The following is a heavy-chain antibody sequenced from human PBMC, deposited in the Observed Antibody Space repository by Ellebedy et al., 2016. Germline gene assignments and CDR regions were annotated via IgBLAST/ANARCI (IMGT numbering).Heavy chain of an antibody. Sequence: GGSLRLSXVGSGFTVNNDYMTWVRQAPGKGLEWVSVIDSGGNSYYADSVKGRFTISRDSPKNTLYLQMNSLRAEDTAVYYCATRHYGGFDIWGRGTMVTVSS. CDR3: ATRHYGGFDI. V-gene: IGHV3-53*01. D-gene: IGHD4-23*01. CDR1: GFTVNNDY. CDR2: IDSGGNS. J-gene: IGHJ3*02.